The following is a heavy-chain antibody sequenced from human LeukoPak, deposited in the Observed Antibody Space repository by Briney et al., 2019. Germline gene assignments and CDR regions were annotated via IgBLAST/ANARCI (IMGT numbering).Heavy chain of an antibody. Sequence: GWSLRLSCAASGFSLSSYAMSWVRPPPGKGLEWVSATSSSDSGTYYADSVKGRFTVSRDNAKNSLYLQMNSLRAEDTAVYYCARERERTYYYDSSGPDYWGQGTLVTVSS. D-gene: IGHD3-22*01. CDR2: TSSSDSGT. V-gene: IGHV3-21*01. J-gene: IGHJ4*02. CDR3: ARERERTYYYDSSGPDY. CDR1: GFSLSSYA.